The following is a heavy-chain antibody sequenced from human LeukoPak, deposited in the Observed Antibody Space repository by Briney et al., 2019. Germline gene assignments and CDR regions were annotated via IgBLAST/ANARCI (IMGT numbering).Heavy chain of an antibody. V-gene: IGHV3-30*02. CDR3: AKDTPIRIFGVVITNLFDY. J-gene: IGHJ4*02. CDR1: GFTFSSYG. Sequence: PGGSLRLSCAASGFTFSSYGMLWVRQAPGKGLEWVAFIRYDGSNKYYADSVKGRFTISRDNSKNTLYLQMNSLRAEDTAVYYCAKDTPIRIFGVVITNLFDYWGQGTLVTVSS. CDR2: IRYDGSNK. D-gene: IGHD3-3*01.